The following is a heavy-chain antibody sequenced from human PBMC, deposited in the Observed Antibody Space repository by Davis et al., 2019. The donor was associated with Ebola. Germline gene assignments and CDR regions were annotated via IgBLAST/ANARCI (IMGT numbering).Heavy chain of an antibody. D-gene: IGHD4-17*01. CDR1: GFTFSKYS. Sequence: GESLKISCAASGFTFSKYSMNWFRQAPGKGLEWVSSISSNSRATYYADSLKGRFTISRDNAKSSLYLQMNSLRDEDTGVYYCSTAFNSVTDAFDTWGQGTMVTVSS. V-gene: IGHV3-21*01. J-gene: IGHJ3*02. CDR2: ISSNSRAT. CDR3: STAFNSVTDAFDT.